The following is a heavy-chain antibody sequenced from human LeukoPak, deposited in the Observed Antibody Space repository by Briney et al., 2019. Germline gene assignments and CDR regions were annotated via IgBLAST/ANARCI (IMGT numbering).Heavy chain of an antibody. V-gene: IGHV3-11*01. CDR3: AKGMTTVLHRVIDAFDI. Sequence: GGSLRLSYAASGFTFSDYYMSWIRQAPGKGLEWVSYISSSGSTIYYADSVKGRFTISRDNAKNSLYPQMNSLRAEDTAVYYCAKGMTTVLHRVIDAFDIWGQGTMVTVSS. D-gene: IGHD4-11*01. CDR2: ISSSGSTI. CDR1: GFTFSDYY. J-gene: IGHJ3*02.